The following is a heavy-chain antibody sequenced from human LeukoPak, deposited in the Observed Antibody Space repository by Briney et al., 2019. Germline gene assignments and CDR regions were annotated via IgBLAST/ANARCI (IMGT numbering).Heavy chain of an antibody. CDR1: GDSISRYY. CDR3: ARHAGRYSGYDGSFDY. V-gene: IGHV4-4*07. J-gene: IGHJ4*02. Sequence: SETLSLTCTVSGDSISRYYWSWIRQPAGKGLEWIGRMYTSESTNYNPSLKNRITMSVDTSKNQFSLKLSSVTAADTAVYYCARHAGRYSGYDGSFDYWGQGTLVTVSS. D-gene: IGHD5-12*01. CDR2: MYTSEST.